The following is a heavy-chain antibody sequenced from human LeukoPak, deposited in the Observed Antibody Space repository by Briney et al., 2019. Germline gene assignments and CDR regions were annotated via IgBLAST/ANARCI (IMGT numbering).Heavy chain of an antibody. CDR2: ISYDGSNK. D-gene: IGHD3-22*01. J-gene: IGHJ4*02. CDR3: AKDSGYDSSGYYFRRNYFDY. CDR1: GFTFSSYG. Sequence: GRSLRLSCAASGFTFSSYGMHWVRQAPGKGLEWVAVISYDGSNKYYADSVKGRFTISRDNSKNTLYLQMNSLRAEDTAVYYCAKDSGYDSSGYYFRRNYFDYWGQGTLVTVSS. V-gene: IGHV3-30*18.